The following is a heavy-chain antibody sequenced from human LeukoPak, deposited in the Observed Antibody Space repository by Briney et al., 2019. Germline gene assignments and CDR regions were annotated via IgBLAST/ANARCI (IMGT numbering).Heavy chain of an antibody. CDR2: IYYSGST. CDR3: ARDRLSAGSTDYYYYGMDV. J-gene: IGHJ6*02. Sequence: NPSETLSLTCTVSGGSISSYYWSWIRQPPGKGLEWIGYIYYSGSTNYNPSLKSRVTISIDTSKNQFSLKLSSVTAADTAVYYCARDRLSAGSTDYYYYGMDVWGQGTTVTVSS. CDR1: GGSISSYY. D-gene: IGHD2-2*01. V-gene: IGHV4-59*01.